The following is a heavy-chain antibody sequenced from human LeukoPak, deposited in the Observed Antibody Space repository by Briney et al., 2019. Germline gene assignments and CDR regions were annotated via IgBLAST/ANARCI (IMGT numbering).Heavy chain of an antibody. Sequence: PSETLSLTCTVSGGSISSSSYYWGWIRQPPGKGLEWIGSIYYSGSTYYNPSLKSRVTISVDTSKNQFSLKLSSVTAADTAVYYCARHERITIFGDRLFDHWGQGTLVTVSS. V-gene: IGHV4-39*01. CDR1: GGSISSSSYY. CDR3: ARHERITIFGDRLFDH. D-gene: IGHD3-3*01. CDR2: IYYSGST. J-gene: IGHJ4*02.